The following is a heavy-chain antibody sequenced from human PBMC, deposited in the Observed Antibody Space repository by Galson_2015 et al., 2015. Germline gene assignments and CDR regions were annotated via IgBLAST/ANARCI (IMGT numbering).Heavy chain of an antibody. CDR2: INAGNGNT. V-gene: IGHV1-3*01. Sequence: AVKVSCKASGYTFTSYAMHWVRQAPGQRLEWMGWINAGNGNTKYSQKFQGRVTITRDTSASTAYMELSSLRSEDTAVYYCARGSGGYSYGYYRHWGQGTLATVSS. CDR3: ARGSGGYSYGYYRH. D-gene: IGHD5-18*01. J-gene: IGHJ4*02. CDR1: GYTFTSYA.